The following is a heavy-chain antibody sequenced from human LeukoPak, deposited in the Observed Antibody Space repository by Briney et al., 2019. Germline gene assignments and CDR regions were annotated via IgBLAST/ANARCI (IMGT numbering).Heavy chain of an antibody. J-gene: IGHJ4*02. CDR3: ARVRYDRSAYYPSFGF. CDR2: INPNTGVT. V-gene: IGHV1-2*06. D-gene: IGHD3-22*01. Sequence: ASVKVSCKASGYTFSGHYLHWVRQAPGQGLEWMGRINPNTGVTQYTENFQGRVTMTGDTSISTAYMELSRLRFDDSAVYYCARVRYDRSAYYPSFGFWGQGTLITVSS. CDR1: GYTFSGHY.